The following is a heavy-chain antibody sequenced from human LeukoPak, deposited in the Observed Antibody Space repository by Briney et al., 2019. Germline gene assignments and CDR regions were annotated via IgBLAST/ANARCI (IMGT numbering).Heavy chain of an antibody. V-gene: IGHV3-21*03. Sequence: GGSLRLSCAASGFTFSSYNMNWVRQAPGKGLEWVSSISSRSDYIYYADSVKGRFTISRDNSKNTLYLQMNSLKTEDTAVYYCTTDHHSSWKQLAEYFQHWGQGTLVTVSS. D-gene: IGHD6-13*01. CDR3: TTDHHSSWKQLAEYFQH. CDR1: GFTFSSYN. J-gene: IGHJ1*01. CDR2: ISSRSDYI.